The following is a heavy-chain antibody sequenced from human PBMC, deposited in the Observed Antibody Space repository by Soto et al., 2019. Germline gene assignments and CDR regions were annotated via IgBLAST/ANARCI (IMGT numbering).Heavy chain of an antibody. CDR3: ATKPDVLRFLEWLPAPYYYYYYGMDV. CDR1: RGTFSSYA. CDR2: IIPIFGTA. J-gene: IGHJ6*02. D-gene: IGHD3-3*01. Sequence: GASVKVSCKASRGTFSSYAISWVRQAPGQGLEWMGGIIPIFGTANYAQKFQGRVTITADESTSTAYMELSSLRSEDTAVYYCATKPDVLRFLEWLPAPYYYYYYGMDVWGQGTTVTVSS. V-gene: IGHV1-69*13.